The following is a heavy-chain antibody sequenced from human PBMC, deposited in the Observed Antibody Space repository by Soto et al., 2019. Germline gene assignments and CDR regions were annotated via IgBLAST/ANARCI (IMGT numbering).Heavy chain of an antibody. J-gene: IGHJ3*02. CDR2: ISYDGSNK. CDR1: GFTFSSYA. CDR3: ARDEVTPDAFDI. D-gene: IGHD2-21*02. V-gene: IGHV3-30-3*01. Sequence: QVQLVESGGGVVQPGRSLRLSCAASGFTFSSYAMHWVRQAPGKGLEWVAVISYDGSNKYYGDSVKGRFTISRDNSKNTLYLQMNSVRAENTAVYYCARDEVTPDAFDIWGQGTMVTVSS.